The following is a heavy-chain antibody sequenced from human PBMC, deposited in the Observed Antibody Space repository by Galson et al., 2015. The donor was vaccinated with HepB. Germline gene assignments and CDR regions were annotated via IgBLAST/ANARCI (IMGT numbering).Heavy chain of an antibody. CDR3: AKDSLSDRIAAAGRGHFYYGMDV. V-gene: IGHV3-30*02. D-gene: IGHD6-13*01. CDR2: IRHDGSNK. CDR1: GFTFGDYG. Sequence: SLRLSCAASGFTFGDYGMHRVRQAPGKGLEWVAFIRHDGSNKYYVDSVKGRFTSSKDNSKNTLFLQMNSLRADDPAVDYCAKDSLSDRIAAAGRGHFYYGMDVWGQGTTVTVSS. J-gene: IGHJ6*02.